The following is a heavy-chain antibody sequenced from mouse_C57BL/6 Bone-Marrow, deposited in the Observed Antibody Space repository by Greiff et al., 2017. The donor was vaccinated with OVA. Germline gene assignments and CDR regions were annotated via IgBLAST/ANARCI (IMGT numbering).Heavy chain of an antibody. CDR2: INPNYGTN. Sequence: VQLQQSGPELVKPGASVKISCKASGYSFTDYNMNWVKQSNGKSLEWIGVINPNYGTNSYNQKFKGKATLIVDHASSTSYMQLNCLTSEDSAVYYCASGSSPFAYWGQGTLVTVSA. CDR3: ASGSSPFAY. J-gene: IGHJ3*01. D-gene: IGHD1-1*01. CDR1: GYSFTDYN. V-gene: IGHV1-39*01.